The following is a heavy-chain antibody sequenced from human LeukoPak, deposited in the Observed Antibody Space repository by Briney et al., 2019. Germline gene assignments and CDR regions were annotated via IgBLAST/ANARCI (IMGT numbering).Heavy chain of an antibody. CDR2: IHYTGST. CDR3: ARFATETVSNWLDR. CDR1: GGSISGYF. J-gene: IGHJ5*02. D-gene: IGHD1-1*01. V-gene: IGHV4-59*01. Sequence: SETLSLTCSVSGGSISGYFWSWLRQPPGKGLEFIGYIHYTGSTHYKPSLKSRVIMSVDTSTNQLSLMLTSVTAADTAVYYCARFATETVSNWLDRWGQGTLVTVSS.